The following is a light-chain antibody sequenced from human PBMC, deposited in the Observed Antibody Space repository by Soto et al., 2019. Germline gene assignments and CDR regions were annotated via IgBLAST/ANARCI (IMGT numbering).Light chain of an antibody. CDR3: QQYGSYSLRT. J-gene: IGKJ1*01. V-gene: IGKV1-5*03. Sequence: DIQMTQSPSTLSASVGDRVTITCRASQTITTSLAWYQQKPGKAPKLLIYKASSLESGVPSRFSGSGSGTEFTLTISSLQPDDFATYYCQQYGSYSLRTFGQGTRVEI. CDR1: QTITTS. CDR2: KAS.